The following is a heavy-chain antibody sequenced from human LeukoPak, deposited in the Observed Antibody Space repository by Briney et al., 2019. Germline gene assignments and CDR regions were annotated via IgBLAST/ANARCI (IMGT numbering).Heavy chain of an antibody. Sequence: PGGSLRLSCAASGFTVSSNYMSWVRQAPGKGLEWVSVIYSGGSTYYADSVKGRFTISRDNSKNTLYLQMNSLRAEDTAVYYCARILTGYIGYYYYGMDVWGQGTTVTVSS. CDR3: ARILTGYIGYYYYGMDV. J-gene: IGHJ6*02. V-gene: IGHV3-53*01. CDR1: GFTVSSNY. D-gene: IGHD3-9*01. CDR2: IYSGGST.